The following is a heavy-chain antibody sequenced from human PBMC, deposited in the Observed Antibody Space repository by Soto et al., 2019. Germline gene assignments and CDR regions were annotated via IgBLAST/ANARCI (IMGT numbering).Heavy chain of an antibody. Sequence: QVQLQESGPGQVKPSETLSLTCTVSGDSIRNYFWSWIRQPAGKGLEWIGRVYTSGTSNYNPSLKKRLTMSVDTSKNQLPLNLRSVTAADTAVYYCARDPGTSMIENYYNGMAVWGRGTTVIVSS. D-gene: IGHD3-16*01. CDR3: ARDPGTSMIENYYNGMAV. CDR2: VYTSGTS. CDR1: GDSIRNYF. J-gene: IGHJ6*02. V-gene: IGHV4-4*07.